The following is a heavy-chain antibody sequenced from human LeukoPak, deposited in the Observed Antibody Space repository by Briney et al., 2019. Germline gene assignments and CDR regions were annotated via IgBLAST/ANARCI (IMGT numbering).Heavy chain of an antibody. V-gene: IGHV1-69*04. CDR2: IIPILGIA. CDR3: ARDLAAGSEDY. J-gene: IGHJ4*02. D-gene: IGHD6-13*01. CDR1: GGTFSSYA. Sequence: SVKVSCKASGGTFSSYAISWVRQAPGQGLEWMGRIIPILGIANYAQKFQGRVTTTADKSTSTAYMELSSLRSEDTAVYYCARDLAAGSEDYWGQETLVTVSS.